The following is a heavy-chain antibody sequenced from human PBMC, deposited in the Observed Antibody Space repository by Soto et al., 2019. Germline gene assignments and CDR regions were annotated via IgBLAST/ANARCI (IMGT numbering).Heavy chain of an antibody. V-gene: IGHV4-4*07. D-gene: IGHD3-22*01. CDR3: ARDXSGYDSSGFYLYDAFDI. CDR1: GGSVSIHY. J-gene: IGHJ3*02. Sequence: SETLSLTCTVSGGSVSIHYWSWIRQAAGKGLEWIGRLYSSGSTNYNPSLRSRVTMSVGTSRNQISLTLTSVTAADSAMYYCARDXSGYDSSGFYLYDAFDIWGQGTMVTVSS. CDR2: LYSSGST.